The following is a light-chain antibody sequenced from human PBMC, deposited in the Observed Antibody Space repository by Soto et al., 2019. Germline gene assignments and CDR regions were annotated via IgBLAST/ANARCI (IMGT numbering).Light chain of an antibody. CDR3: QQYGSSNRT. V-gene: IGKV3-20*01. CDR1: QSVSSSY. CDR2: GAS. J-gene: IGKJ1*01. Sequence: EIVLTQSPGTLSLSPGERATLSCRASQSVSSSYLAWYQQKPGQAPRLLIYGASSRATGIPDRFSGSGSGTDFTLTISRLEPEDFAVYYCQQYGSSNRTFGQGTRWIS.